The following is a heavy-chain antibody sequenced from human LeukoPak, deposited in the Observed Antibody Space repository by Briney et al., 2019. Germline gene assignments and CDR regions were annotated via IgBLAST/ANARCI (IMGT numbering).Heavy chain of an antibody. CDR1: GFTLSSYW. CDR3: ARDLFSGSYQEDF. V-gene: IGHV3-7*01. D-gene: IGHD1-26*01. J-gene: IGHJ4*02. Sequence: GESLRLSWAASGFTLSSYWMSWVRQAPGKGLEWVANIKYDGSGKYYADSVKGRFTISRDDAKNSLYLEMNRLRVEDTAVYYCARDLFSGSYQEDFWGQGTLVTVSS. CDR2: IKYDGSGK.